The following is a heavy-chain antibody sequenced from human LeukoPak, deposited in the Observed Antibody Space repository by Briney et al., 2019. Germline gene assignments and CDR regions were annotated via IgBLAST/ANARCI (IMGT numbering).Heavy chain of an antibody. CDR1: GFTFDDHG. Sequence: QTGGSLRLSCAASGFTFDDHGMSWVRQVPGKGLEWLSGINWNGGSTGYADSVKGRFTISRDNAKNSLYLQMNSLRAEDTAVYYCARDPDSSSWYQKAFDIWGQGTMVTVSS. J-gene: IGHJ3*02. CDR3: ARDPDSSSWYQKAFDI. D-gene: IGHD6-13*01. CDR2: INWNGGST. V-gene: IGHV3-20*04.